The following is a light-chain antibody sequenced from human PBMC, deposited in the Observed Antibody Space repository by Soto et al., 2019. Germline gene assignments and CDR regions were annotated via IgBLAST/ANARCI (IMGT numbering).Light chain of an antibody. Sequence: SQLTQSPSLLSASVGERVTITCRASQSITTFLAWYQQKPGRAPKLLIYAASSLQSGVPSRFSGSGSGTDFTLTISSLQPEDFATYYCQQSYSTRWTFGQGTKVDIK. J-gene: IGKJ1*01. CDR3: QQSYSTRWT. CDR2: AAS. CDR1: QSITTF. V-gene: IGKV1-39*01.